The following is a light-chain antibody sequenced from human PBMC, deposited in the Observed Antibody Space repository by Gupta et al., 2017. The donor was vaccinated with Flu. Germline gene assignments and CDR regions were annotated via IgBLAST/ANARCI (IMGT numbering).Light chain of an antibody. CDR3: TSYTGNHVI. CDR1: RNQF. J-gene: IGLJ2*01. CDR2: EVV. V-gene: IGLV2-14*03. Sequence: QSALTQPASVSGSPGQVVTISCTGTRNQFVSWYRQYPGKAPKLIIYEVVHRPSGVSGRFSASQSGATTSLTISGLQAEDEADYYCTSYTGNHVIFGGGTKLTVL.